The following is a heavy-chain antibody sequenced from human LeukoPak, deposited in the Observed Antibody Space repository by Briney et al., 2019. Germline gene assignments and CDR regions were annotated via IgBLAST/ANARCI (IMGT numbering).Heavy chain of an antibody. D-gene: IGHD3-22*01. J-gene: IGHJ3*02. CDR2: IIPIFGTA. V-gene: IGHV1-69*05. CDR1: GGIFSSYA. Sequence: SVKVSCKASGGIFSSYAISWVRQAPGQGLEWMGRIIPIFGTANYAQKFQGRVTITTDESTSTAYMELSSLRSEDTAVYYCARASYYYDSSEKSAFDIWGQGTMVTVSS. CDR3: ARASYYYDSSEKSAFDI.